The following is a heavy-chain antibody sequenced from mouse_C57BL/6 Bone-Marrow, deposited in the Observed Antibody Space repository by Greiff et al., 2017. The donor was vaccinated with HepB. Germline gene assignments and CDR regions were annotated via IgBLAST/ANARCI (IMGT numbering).Heavy chain of an antibody. Sequence: DVKLVESGGGLVKPGGSLKLSCAASGFTFSSYAMSWVRQTPEKRLEWVATISDGGSYTYYPDNVKGRFTISRDNAKNNLYLQMSHLKSEDTAMYYCAREGAYYRGYFDYWGQGTTLTVSS. D-gene: IGHD2-12*01. V-gene: IGHV5-4*01. CDR2: ISDGGSYT. CDR3: AREGAYYRGYFDY. CDR1: GFTFSSYA. J-gene: IGHJ2*01.